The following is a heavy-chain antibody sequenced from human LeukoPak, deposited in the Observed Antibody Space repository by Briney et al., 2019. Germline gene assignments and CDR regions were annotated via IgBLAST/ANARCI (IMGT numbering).Heavy chain of an antibody. J-gene: IGHJ3*02. CDR3: VRAVPHNYYYDSSGYYGDAFDI. D-gene: IGHD3-22*01. V-gene: IGHV3-53*01. CDR1: GFSVRTNY. CDR2: IYSGGTT. Sequence: GGSLRLSCAASGFSVRTNYMSWVRQALGKGLEWVSVIYSGGTTRYADSVKGRFTISRDNSKNTLFLQMNSLRAEDTAVYHCVRAVPHNYYYDSSGYYGDAFDIWGQGTLVSVSS.